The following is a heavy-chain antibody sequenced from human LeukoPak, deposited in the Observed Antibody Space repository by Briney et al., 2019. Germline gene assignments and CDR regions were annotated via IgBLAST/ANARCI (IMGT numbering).Heavy chain of an antibody. D-gene: IGHD3-22*01. CDR2: ISYDGSDT. Sequence: PGGSLRLSCAASGFTFRSYAMHWVRQAPGKGLEWAAVISYDGSDTYYTDSVKGRFTISRDNSKNTLFLQMDSLSAEDTAMYYCAKTYFYDCNGYFYEFGFRGQGTLVHVFS. CDR3: AKTYFYDCNGYFYEFGF. J-gene: IGHJ4*01. V-gene: IGHV3-30*04. CDR1: GFTFRSYA.